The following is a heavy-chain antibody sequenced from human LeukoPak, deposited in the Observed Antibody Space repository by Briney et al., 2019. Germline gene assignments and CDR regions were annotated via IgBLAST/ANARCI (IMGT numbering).Heavy chain of an antibody. V-gene: IGHV1-3*04. CDR1: GYTFTSYS. J-gene: IGHJ4*02. CDR2: VNTGNGDT. D-gene: IGHD6-19*01. CDR3: ARGYSSGWYPFDY. Sequence: GATVKVSCKASGYTFTSYSIHWVRQAPGQGLEWMGWVNTGNGDTMYSQKLQGRVTMTTDTSTSTAYMELRSLRSDDTAVYYCARGYSSGWYPFDYWGQGTLVTVPS.